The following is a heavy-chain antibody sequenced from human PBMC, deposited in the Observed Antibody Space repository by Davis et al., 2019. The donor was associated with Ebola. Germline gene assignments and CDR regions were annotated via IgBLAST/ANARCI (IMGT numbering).Heavy chain of an antibody. CDR3: ARDYGDYYYGMDV. CDR2: IWYDGSNK. Sequence: GESLKISCAASGFTFSSYGMHWVRQAPGKGLEWVAVIWYDGSNKHYADSVKGRFTISRDNSKNTLYLQMNSLRAEDTAVYYCARDYGDYYYGMDVWGQGTTVTVSS. V-gene: IGHV3-33*01. J-gene: IGHJ6*02. D-gene: IGHD4-17*01. CDR1: GFTFSSYG.